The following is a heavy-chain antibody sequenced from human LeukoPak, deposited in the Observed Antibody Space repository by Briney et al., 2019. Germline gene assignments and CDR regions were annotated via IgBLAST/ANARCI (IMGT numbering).Heavy chain of an antibody. V-gene: IGHV3-13*01. Sequence: QTGGSLRLSCAASEFTFSNYAMDWVRQAPGEGLEWVSAISGSGAVTYYPGSVKGRFTISRENAENSFYLQMNSLRAGDTAVYYCAREGGGDRRGAFDIWGQGTMVTVSS. CDR2: ISGSGAVT. CDR3: AREGGGDRRGAFDI. CDR1: EFTFSNYA. J-gene: IGHJ3*02. D-gene: IGHD2-21*02.